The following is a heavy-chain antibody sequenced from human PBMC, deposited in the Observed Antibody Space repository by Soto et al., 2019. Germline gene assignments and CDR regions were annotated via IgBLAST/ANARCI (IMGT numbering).Heavy chain of an antibody. CDR3: ARANYYGSPGDFDY. J-gene: IGHJ4*02. D-gene: IGHD3-10*01. CDR2: ISSSSSTI. CDR1: GFTFSSYS. Sequence: GGSLRLSCAASGFTFSSYSMNWVRQAPRKGLEWVSYISSSSSTIYYADSVKGRFTISRDNSKNSLYLQMNSLRAEDTAVYYCARANYYGSPGDFDYWGQGTLVTVPP. V-gene: IGHV3-48*01.